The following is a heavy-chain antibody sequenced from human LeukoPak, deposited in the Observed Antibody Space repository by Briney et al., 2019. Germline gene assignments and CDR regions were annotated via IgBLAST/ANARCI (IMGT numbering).Heavy chain of an antibody. CDR3: ARRGGGCSGGYCYFLFDY. Sequence: PSETLSLTCTVSGGSISSGDYYWSWIRQPPGKGLEWIGYIYYSGSTYYNPSLKSRVTISVDTSKNQFSLKLSSVTAADTAVYYCARRGGGCSGGYCYFLFDYWGQGTLVTVSA. CDR1: GGSISSGDYY. D-gene: IGHD2-15*01. J-gene: IGHJ4*02. CDR2: IYYSGST. V-gene: IGHV4-30-4*08.